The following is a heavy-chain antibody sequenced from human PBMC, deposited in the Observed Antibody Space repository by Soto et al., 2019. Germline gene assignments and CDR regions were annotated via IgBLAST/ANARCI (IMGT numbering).Heavy chain of an antibody. CDR1: GFTFSSYG. CDR2: IWYDGSNK. CDR3: ARGFLSTYSGYDFNYYYMDV. D-gene: IGHD5-12*01. V-gene: IGHV3-33*01. Sequence: QVQLVESGGGVVQPGRSLRLSCAASGFTFSSYGMHWVRQAPGKGLEWVAVIWYDGSNKYYADSVKGRFTISRDNSKNTLYLQMNSLRAEDTAVYYCARGFLSTYSGYDFNYYYMDVWGKGTAVTVSS. J-gene: IGHJ6*03.